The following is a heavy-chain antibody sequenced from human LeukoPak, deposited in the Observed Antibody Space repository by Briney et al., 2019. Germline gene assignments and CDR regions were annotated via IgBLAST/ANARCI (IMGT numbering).Heavy chain of an antibody. Sequence: SETLSLTCTVSGDSISSYYWNWVRQSPGKGLEWIGYIYYSGSTNCDPSLKSRVTISIDTSKNQFSLKLRSVTAADTAVYYCAREVPIVRGLRWDYWGQGTLVTVPS. CDR3: AREVPIVRGLRWDY. CDR1: GDSISSYY. CDR2: IYYSGST. V-gene: IGHV4-59*01. D-gene: IGHD3-10*01. J-gene: IGHJ4*02.